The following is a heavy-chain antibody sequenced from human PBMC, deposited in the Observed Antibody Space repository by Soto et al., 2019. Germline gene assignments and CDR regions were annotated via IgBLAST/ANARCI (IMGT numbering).Heavy chain of an antibody. J-gene: IGHJ4*02. CDR3: VRTSLVVAAATREDY. D-gene: IGHD2-15*01. V-gene: IGHV3-74*01. Sequence: PGGSLRLSCAASGFTFSSYWMHWVRQAPGKGLVWVSRSNSDGSSTSYADSVKGRFTSSRDNAKNTLYLQMNSLRAEDTAVYYCVRTSLVVAAATREDYWGQGTLVTVSS. CDR1: GFTFSSYW. CDR2: SNSDGSST.